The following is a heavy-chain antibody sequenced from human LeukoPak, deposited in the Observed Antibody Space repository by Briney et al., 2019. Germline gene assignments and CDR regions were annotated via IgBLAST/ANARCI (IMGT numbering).Heavy chain of an antibody. CDR1: GYTFTSYG. V-gene: IGHV1-18*04. CDR3: ARSGVNDILTGYIYYGMDV. J-gene: IGHJ6*04. Sequence: ASVKVSCKASGYTFTSYGISWVRQAPGQGLEWMGWISAYNGNTNYAQKLQGRVTMTTDTSTSTAYMEPRSLRSDDTAVYYCARSGVNDILTGYIYYGMDVWGKGTTVTVSS. D-gene: IGHD3-9*01. CDR2: ISAYNGNT.